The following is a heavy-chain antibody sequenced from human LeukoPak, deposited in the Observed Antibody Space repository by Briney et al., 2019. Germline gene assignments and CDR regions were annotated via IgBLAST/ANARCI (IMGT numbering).Heavy chain of an antibody. CDR3: AKARDIVVVPAAIEDY. CDR2: ISGTRYNT. V-gene: IGHV3-23*01. D-gene: IGHD2-2*02. Sequence: GGSLRLSCTASRFTFSSYAMSWVRQAPGKGREWGSAISGTRYNTYYAASVKARFTISRANSKNTLYLQMNSLRAEDTAVYYCAKARDIVVVPAAIEDYWGQGTLVTVSS. J-gene: IGHJ4*02. CDR1: RFTFSSYA.